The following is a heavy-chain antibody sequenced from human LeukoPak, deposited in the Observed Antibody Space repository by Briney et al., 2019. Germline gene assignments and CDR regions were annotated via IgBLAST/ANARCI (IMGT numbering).Heavy chain of an antibody. V-gene: IGHV3-11*01. D-gene: IGHD5-18*01. CDR3: ASGIQPRLSWFFDV. Sequence: GGSLRLLCAASGFRFSDYYMSWIRQVPGKGLEWISYISSPGSTTYYVDSVKGRFTISRDNAKNSLFLQMNSLRADDTAVYYCASGIQPRLSWFFDVWGRGTLVSVSS. CDR1: GFRFSDYY. J-gene: IGHJ2*01. CDR2: ISSPGSTT.